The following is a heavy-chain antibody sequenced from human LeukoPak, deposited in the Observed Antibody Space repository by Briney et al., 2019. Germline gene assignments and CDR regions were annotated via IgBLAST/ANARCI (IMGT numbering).Heavy chain of an antibody. Sequence: SETLSLTCTVSGGSISSGSYYWSWIRRPAGKGLGWIGRIYTSGSTNYNPSLKSRVTISVDTSKNQFSLKLSSVTAADTAVYYCARKYSSGLNWFDPWGQGTLVTVSS. J-gene: IGHJ5*02. CDR3: ARKYSSGLNWFDP. CDR1: GGSISSGSYY. V-gene: IGHV4-61*02. CDR2: IYTSGST. D-gene: IGHD6-19*01.